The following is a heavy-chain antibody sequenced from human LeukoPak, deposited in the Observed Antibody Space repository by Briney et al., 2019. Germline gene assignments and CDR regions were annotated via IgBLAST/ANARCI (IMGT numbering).Heavy chain of an antibody. CDR1: GGTFSSYA. Sequence: SVKASCKASGGTFSSYAISWVRQAPGQGLEWMGGIIPIFGTANYAQKLQGRVTMTTDTSTSTAYMELRSLRSDDTAVYYCARDTPSFDIWGQGTMVTVSS. CDR3: ARDTPSFDI. J-gene: IGHJ3*02. CDR2: IIPIFGTA. V-gene: IGHV1-69*05.